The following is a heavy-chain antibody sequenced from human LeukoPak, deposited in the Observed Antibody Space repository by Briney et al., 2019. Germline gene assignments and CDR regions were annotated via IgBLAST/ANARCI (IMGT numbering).Heavy chain of an antibody. CDR2: ISGSGGST. Sequence: PGGPLRLPCAASGFTFSSYAMSGVRQAPGKGLDWVSAISGSGGSTYYADSVKGRFTISRDNSKNTLYLQMNSLRAEDTAVYYCAKRSWSYGFRWGQGTLVTVSS. CDR1: GFTFSSYA. V-gene: IGHV3-23*01. D-gene: IGHD5-18*01. J-gene: IGHJ4*02. CDR3: AKRSWSYGFR.